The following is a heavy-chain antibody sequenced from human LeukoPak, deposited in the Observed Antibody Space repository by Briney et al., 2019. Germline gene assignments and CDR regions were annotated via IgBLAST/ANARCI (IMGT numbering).Heavy chain of an antibody. CDR3: ARTVGATGAFGI. V-gene: IGHV1-18*01. Sequence: GASVKVSCKASGYTFINYGLTWVRQAPGQGFEWMGWISAYTGSTNYAQKLQGRVTMPTDPSTSTAYMELRSLRSDDTAVYYCARTVGATGAFGIWGQGTMVTVSS. J-gene: IGHJ3*02. CDR1: GYTFINYG. CDR2: ISAYTGST. D-gene: IGHD1-26*01.